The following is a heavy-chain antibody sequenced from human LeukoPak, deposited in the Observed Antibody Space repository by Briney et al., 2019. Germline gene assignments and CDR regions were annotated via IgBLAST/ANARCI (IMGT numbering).Heavy chain of an antibody. CDR2: IRYDGSNK. CDR3: AKEGSIFGVVIRPYYFDY. J-gene: IGHJ4*02. D-gene: IGHD3-3*01. Sequence: PGGSLRLSCAASGFTSSSYGMHWVRQAPGKGLEWVAFIRYDGSNKYYADSVKGRFTISRDNSKNTLYLQMNSLRAEDTAVYYCAKEGSIFGVVIRPYYFDYWGQGTLVTVSS. V-gene: IGHV3-30*02. CDR1: GFTSSSYG.